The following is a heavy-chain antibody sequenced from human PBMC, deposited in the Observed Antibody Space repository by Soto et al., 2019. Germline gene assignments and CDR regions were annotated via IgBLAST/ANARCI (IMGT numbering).Heavy chain of an antibody. J-gene: IGHJ6*02. CDR3: AKDLYSYGPKGGMDV. CDR2: ISYDGSNK. CDR1: GFTFSSYG. V-gene: IGHV3-30*18. Sequence: GGSLRLSCAASGFTFSSYGMHWVRQAPGKGLEWVAVISYDGSNKYYADSVKGRFTISRDNSKNTLYLQMNSLRAEDTAVYYCAKDLYSYGPKGGMDVWGQGTTVTVSS. D-gene: IGHD3-10*01.